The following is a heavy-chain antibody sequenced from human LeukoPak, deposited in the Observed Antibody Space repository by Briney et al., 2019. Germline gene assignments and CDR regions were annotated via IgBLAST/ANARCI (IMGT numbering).Heavy chain of an antibody. Sequence: GGSLRLSCASSGFSFSNYVMHWVRQAPGKGLEWVAFIRYDGSNKYYADSVKGRFTISRDNSKNTLYLQMNSLRAEGTAVYYCAKDLKDGYYYDPEGFDYWGQGTLVTVSS. CDR1: GFSFSNYV. J-gene: IGHJ4*02. V-gene: IGHV3-30*02. CDR3: AKDLKDGYYYDPEGFDY. CDR2: IRYDGSNK. D-gene: IGHD3-22*01.